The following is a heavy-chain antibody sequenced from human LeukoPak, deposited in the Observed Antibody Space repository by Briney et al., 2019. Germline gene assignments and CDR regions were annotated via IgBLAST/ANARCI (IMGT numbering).Heavy chain of an antibody. D-gene: IGHD1-26*01. Sequence: PGGSLRLSCAASGFIFSSYAMSWVRQAPGKGLEWVSTITDSGAGSYYADSVKGRFTISRDNSKNRLYLQMNSLRAEDTAVYYCAFGSHGAFDYWGQGTLVTVSS. CDR3: AFGSHGAFDY. V-gene: IGHV3-23*01. J-gene: IGHJ4*02. CDR2: ITDSGAGS. CDR1: GFIFSSYA.